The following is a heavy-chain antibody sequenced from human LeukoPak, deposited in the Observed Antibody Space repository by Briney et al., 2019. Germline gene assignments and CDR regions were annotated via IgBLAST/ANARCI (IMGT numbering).Heavy chain of an antibody. CDR3: ARVSSWSFDY. V-gene: IGHV4-59*08. CDR2: IYYSGST. D-gene: IGHD6-13*01. CDR1: GGSISNYY. J-gene: IGHJ4*02. Sequence: SETLSLTCTVSGGSISNYYWSWIRRPPGKGLEWIGYIYYSGSTNYNPSLKSRVTISVDTSKNQFSLKLSSVTAADSAVYYCARVSSWSFDYWGQRTLVNVSS.